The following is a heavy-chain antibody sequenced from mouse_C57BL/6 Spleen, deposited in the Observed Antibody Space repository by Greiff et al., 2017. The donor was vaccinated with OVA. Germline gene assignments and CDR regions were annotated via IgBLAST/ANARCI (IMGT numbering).Heavy chain of an antibody. V-gene: IGHV5-17*01. D-gene: IGHD3-2*02. CDR1: GFTFSDYG. Sequence: EVHLVESGGGLVKPGGSLKLSCAASGFTFSDYGMHWVRQAPEKGLEWVAYISSGSSTIYYADTVKGRFTISRDNAKNTLFLQMTSLRSEDTAMYYCARTAQATFDYWGQGTTLTVSS. CDR2: ISSGSSTI. J-gene: IGHJ2*01. CDR3: ARTAQATFDY.